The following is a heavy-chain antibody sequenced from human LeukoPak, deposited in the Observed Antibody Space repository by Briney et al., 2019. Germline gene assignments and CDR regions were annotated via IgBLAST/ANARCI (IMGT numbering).Heavy chain of an antibody. Sequence: GASVKVSCETSGYTFRTYYIYWVRQAPGQGLEWMGSFTPSGGTTKYAQNFQGRVTMTRDTSANTVYMELSSLRSDDTAVYYCARGDCSEGNCYSDYWGQGTLVTVSS. D-gene: IGHD2-21*02. CDR3: ARGDCSEGNCYSDY. CDR1: GYTFRTYY. J-gene: IGHJ4*02. V-gene: IGHV1-46*01. CDR2: FTPSGGTT.